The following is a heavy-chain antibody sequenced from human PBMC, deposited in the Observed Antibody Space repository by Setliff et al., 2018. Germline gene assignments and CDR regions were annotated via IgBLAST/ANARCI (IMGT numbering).Heavy chain of an antibody. D-gene: IGHD1-7*01. J-gene: IGHJ4*02. CDR3: APKGRGELRAEF. Sequence: PGGSLRLSCAASGFTFSTFWMSWVRQAPGKGLEWVSYISGSGSTKYYADSVKGRFTISRDNAKNSLFLQMNSLRTWDTAVYYCAPKGRGELRAEFWGQGTLVTVSS. CDR2: ISGSGSTK. V-gene: IGHV3-48*04. CDR1: GFTFSTFW.